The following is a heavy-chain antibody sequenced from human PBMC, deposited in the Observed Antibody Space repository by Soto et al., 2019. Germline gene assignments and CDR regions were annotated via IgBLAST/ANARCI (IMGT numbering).Heavy chain of an antibody. D-gene: IGHD2-15*01. CDR2: IWYDGSKS. J-gene: IGHJ4*02. V-gene: IGHV3-33*01. Sequence: QVELVESGGGVVQPGRSLRLSCATSGFTFRNYGMHWVRKAPGKGLEWVAVIWYDGSKSYYADSVEGRFTISRDDSKNTLYLQMNSLRAEDTAVYYCVRETCSGGFCLDDYWGQGTLVTVSS. CDR1: GFTFRNYG. CDR3: VRETCSGGFCLDDY.